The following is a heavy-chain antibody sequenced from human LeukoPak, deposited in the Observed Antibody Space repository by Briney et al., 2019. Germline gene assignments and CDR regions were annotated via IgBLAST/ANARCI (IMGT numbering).Heavy chain of an antibody. J-gene: IGHJ3*02. CDR2: IYPGDPDT. D-gene: IGHD3-22*01. CDR1: GYSFTSYW. Sequence: GESLKISCKGSGYSFTSYWIGWVRQMPGKGLEWMGIIYPGDPDTRYSPSFQGQVTISADKSISTAYLQWSSLKASDTAMYYCARLMIVVASTFDIWGQGTMVTVSS. V-gene: IGHV5-51*01. CDR3: ARLMIVVASTFDI.